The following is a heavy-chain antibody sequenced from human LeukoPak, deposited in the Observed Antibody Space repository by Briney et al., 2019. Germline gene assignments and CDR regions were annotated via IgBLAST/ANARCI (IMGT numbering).Heavy chain of an antibody. CDR1: RFTFSRHA. J-gene: IGHJ4*02. V-gene: IGHV3-23*01. CDR2: IRDSGSST. D-gene: IGHD1-26*01. Sequence: PGGSLRLSCAASRFTFSRHAMSWVRQAPGKGLEWVSGIRDSGSSTFYADSVKGRFTISRDNSKNTLYLQMNSLRGEDTAIYYCAKVSASYYVDYFDYWGQGTLVTVSS. CDR3: AKVSASYYVDYFDY.